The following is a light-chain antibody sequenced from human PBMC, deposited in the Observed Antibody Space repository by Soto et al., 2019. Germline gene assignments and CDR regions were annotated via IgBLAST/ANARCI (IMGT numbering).Light chain of an antibody. CDR2: LNSDGSH. V-gene: IGLV4-69*01. CDR1: SGHSSYA. J-gene: IGLJ2*01. Sequence: QSVLTQSPSASASLGASVKLTCTLSSGHSSYAIAWHQQQPEKGPRYLMKLNSDGSHSKGDGIPDRFSGSSSGAERYLTISSLQSEEEADYYCQTWGTGIVVFGGGTKRTVL. CDR3: QTWGTGIVV.